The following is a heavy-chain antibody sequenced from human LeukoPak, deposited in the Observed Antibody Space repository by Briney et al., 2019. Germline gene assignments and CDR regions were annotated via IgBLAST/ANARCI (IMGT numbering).Heavy chain of an antibody. J-gene: IGHJ4*02. V-gene: IGHV4-59*01. CDR2: IYDSGSS. Sequence: SETLSLTCTVSGDSITSYYWSWIRQPPGKGLEWIGYIYDSGSSNYSPSLKSRVTISVDTSKNQCSLKVSSVTAADTAVYYCARTIVGATKRIREVGFDYWGQGTLVTVSS. D-gene: IGHD1-26*01. CDR3: ARTIVGATKRIREVGFDY. CDR1: GDSITSYY.